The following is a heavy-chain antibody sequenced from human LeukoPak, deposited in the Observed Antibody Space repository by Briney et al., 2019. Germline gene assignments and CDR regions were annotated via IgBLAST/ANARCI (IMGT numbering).Heavy chain of an antibody. V-gene: IGHV1-24*01. D-gene: IGHD5-24*01. CDR2: PHPEDGET. Sequence: APVKACCKVSGYTLSQLSIHWVRQAPGKGLEWMGGPHPEDGETIYAQKFQGRVTMTEDTSTDTAYMELSSLRSEDTAVYYCSTDLQPYRDGYNPWGQGTLGSVSS. J-gene: IGHJ4*02. CDR3: STDLQPYRDGYNP. CDR1: GYTLSQLS.